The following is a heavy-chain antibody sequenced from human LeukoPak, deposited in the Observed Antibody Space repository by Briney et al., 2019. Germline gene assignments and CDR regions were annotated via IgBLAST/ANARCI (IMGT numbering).Heavy chain of an antibody. CDR3: VRDSQWAFDF. V-gene: IGHV3-48*02. CDR2: FGGGSPM. CDR1: GFNFDTYP. Sequence: GGSLRLSCTASGFNFDTYPMNWVRQAPGKGLEWLSYFGGGSPMYADSVKGRFTVSRDHAKNSVYLQMNSLRDEDTAIYYCVRDSQWAFDFWGQGTMVTVSS. D-gene: IGHD6-19*01. J-gene: IGHJ3*01.